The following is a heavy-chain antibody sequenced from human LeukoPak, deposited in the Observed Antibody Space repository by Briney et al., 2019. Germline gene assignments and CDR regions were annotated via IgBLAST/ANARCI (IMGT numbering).Heavy chain of an antibody. V-gene: IGHV4-59*08. CDR1: RGSFSSHY. CDR3: ARHRGRSGWSSFDY. Sequence: SETLSLTCTVSRGSFSSHYWTWIRQPPGKGLEWIGYIYYSGSTNYNPSLKSRVTISVDTSKNQFSLKLSSVTAADTAVYYCARHRGRSGWSSFDYWGQGTLVTVSS. D-gene: IGHD6-19*01. CDR2: IYYSGST. J-gene: IGHJ4*02.